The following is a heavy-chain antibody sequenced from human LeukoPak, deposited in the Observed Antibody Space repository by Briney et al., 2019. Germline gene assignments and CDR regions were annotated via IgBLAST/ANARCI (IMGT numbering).Heavy chain of an antibody. CDR3: AGVGVYSSGSGSYYPFDF. V-gene: IGHV1-2*02. J-gene: IGHJ4*02. D-gene: IGHD3-10*01. CDR1: GCTFTGYS. CDR2: INPNSGAT. Sequence: ASVKVSCKASGCTFTGYSMHWVRQAPGQGLEWMGWINPNSGATNYAQKFQGRVTITRDASISTAYMELSRLTSVDTAVCSCAGVGVYSSGSGSYYPFDFWGQGNLVTVSS.